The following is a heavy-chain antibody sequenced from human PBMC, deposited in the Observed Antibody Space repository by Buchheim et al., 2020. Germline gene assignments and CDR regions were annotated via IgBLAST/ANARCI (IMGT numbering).Heavy chain of an antibody. CDR1: GYIFTSYY. D-gene: IGHD1-7*01. V-gene: IGHV1-46*03. J-gene: IGHJ5*02. Sequence: QVQLVQSGAEVKKPGASVKASCKASGYIFTSYYIHWVRQAPGQGLEWMGIINPSGGIRTYAQKFQGRVTMTRDTSTSTVYLELSSLRSEDTAVYYCARVNREYSNNWYFWPWGQGTL. CDR2: INPSGGIR. CDR3: ARVNREYSNNWYFWP.